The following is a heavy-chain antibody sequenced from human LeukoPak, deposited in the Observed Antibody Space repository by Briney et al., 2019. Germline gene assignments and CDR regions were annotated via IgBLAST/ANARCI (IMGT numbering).Heavy chain of an antibody. CDR2: ISYDGSKE. CDR1: GFPFSIYG. Sequence: GRSLRLSCAASGFPFSIYGMYWVRQAPGKGLEWVAAISYDGSKEYSADSVKGRFTISRDSSKKTLYLQMNSLRAEDTAVYYCAKEQASAAVYPAFDYWGQGILVTVSS. CDR3: AKEQASAAVYPAFDY. J-gene: IGHJ4*02. V-gene: IGHV3-30*18. D-gene: IGHD6-13*01.